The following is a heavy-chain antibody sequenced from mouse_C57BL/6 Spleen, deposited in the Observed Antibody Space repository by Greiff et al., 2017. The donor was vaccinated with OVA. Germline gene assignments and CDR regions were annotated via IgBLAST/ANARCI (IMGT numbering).Heavy chain of an antibody. CDR2: ISYDGSN. CDR3: ASLYSNYAMDD. CDR1: GYSITSGYY. J-gene: IGHJ4*01. Sequence: EVKLLESGPGLVKPSQSLSLTCSVTGYSITSGYYWNWIRQFPGNKLEWMGYISYDGSNNYNASLKNRISITRETSKNQCFLKLNSVTTEDTATDYCASLYSNYAMDDWGQGTSVTVSS. D-gene: IGHD2-5*01. V-gene: IGHV3-6*01.